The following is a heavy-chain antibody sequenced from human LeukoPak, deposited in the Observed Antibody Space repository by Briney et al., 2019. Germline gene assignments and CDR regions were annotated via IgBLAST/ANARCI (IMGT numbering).Heavy chain of an antibody. J-gene: IGHJ4*02. CDR1: GFTFSSYA. D-gene: IGHD3-22*01. CDR3: ARNSDYYDYSPQSV. Sequence: GVSLRLSCAASGFTFSSYALHWVRQAPGKGLEWVALISHDGSDESYADSVKGRFPISRDNSKNMLYLQMNSLRIEDTAVYYCARNSDYYDYSPQSVWGQGTLVTVS. V-gene: IGHV3-30*04. CDR2: ISHDGSDE.